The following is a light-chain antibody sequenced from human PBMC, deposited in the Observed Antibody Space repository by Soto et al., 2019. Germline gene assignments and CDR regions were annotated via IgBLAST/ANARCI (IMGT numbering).Light chain of an antibody. CDR2: LGS. J-gene: IGKJ2*01. CDR3: MQALQAPYT. V-gene: IGKV2-28*01. Sequence: DIVMTQSPLSLLVTPGEPASISCGSSQSLLDSNGYNYLDWYLQKPVQSPQLLIYLGSNRASGVPDRFSGSGSGTDFTLRISRVEAEDVGLYYCMQALQAPYTFGQGTKLEIK. CDR1: QSLLDSNGYNY.